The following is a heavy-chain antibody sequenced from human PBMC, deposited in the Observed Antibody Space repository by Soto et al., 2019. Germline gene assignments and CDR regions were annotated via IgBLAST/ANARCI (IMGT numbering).Heavy chain of an antibody. CDR1: GGAISSSNW. J-gene: IGHJ6*02. Sequence: SETPSLTLAVSGGAISSSNWWGWVRPPPGEGLEWIGEIYHSGSTNYNPSLKSRVTISVDKSKNQFSLKLSSVTAADTAVYYCARDYYGSGSYYYYYGMDVWGQGTTVTVSS. D-gene: IGHD3-10*01. CDR3: ARDYYGSGSYYYYYGMDV. CDR2: IYHSGST. V-gene: IGHV4-4*02.